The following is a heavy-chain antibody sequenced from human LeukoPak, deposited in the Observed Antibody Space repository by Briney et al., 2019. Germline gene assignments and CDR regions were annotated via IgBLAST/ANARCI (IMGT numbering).Heavy chain of an antibody. CDR1: GFTFSSYA. CDR2: ISGSGGST. Sequence: GASLRLSCAASGFTFSSYAMSWVRQAPGKGLEWVSAISGSGGSTYYADSVKGRFTISRDNSKNTLYLQMNSLIAEDTAVYYCAKCLGDGGNYYFDYWGQGTLVTVSS. V-gene: IGHV3-23*01. CDR3: AKCLGDGGNYYFDY. J-gene: IGHJ4*02. D-gene: IGHD4-23*01.